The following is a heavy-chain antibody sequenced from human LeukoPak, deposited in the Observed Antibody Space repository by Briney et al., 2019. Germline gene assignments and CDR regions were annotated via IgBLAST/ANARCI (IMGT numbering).Heavy chain of an antibody. Sequence: GGSLRLSCVASGFTFSSYWVHWVRQAPGKGLVWVSCIKSDGSSTTFADSVKGRFTISRDNAKNSLDLQMNSLIAEDTAVYYCARVRGSLGYAFDVWGPGTMVTVSS. CDR1: GFTFSSYW. J-gene: IGHJ3*01. V-gene: IGHV3-74*03. D-gene: IGHD3-10*01. CDR2: IKSDGSST. CDR3: ARVRGSLGYAFDV.